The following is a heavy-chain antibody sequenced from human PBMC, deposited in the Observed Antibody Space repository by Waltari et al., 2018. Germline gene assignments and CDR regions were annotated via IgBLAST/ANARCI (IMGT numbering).Heavy chain of an antibody. D-gene: IGHD1-1*01. V-gene: IGHV4-34*02. Sequence: QVQLQQWGAGLLKPSETLSLTCAVDGGSFRGYYWSWIRQPPGKGLEWIGKTTDSERTKYNPSLKSRISISVDTSKNQFSLTVFSVTAADAAVYYCARGDGTGKYGYWGQGTRVTVSS. CDR1: GGSFRGYY. CDR2: TTDSERT. CDR3: ARGDGTGKYGY. J-gene: IGHJ4*02.